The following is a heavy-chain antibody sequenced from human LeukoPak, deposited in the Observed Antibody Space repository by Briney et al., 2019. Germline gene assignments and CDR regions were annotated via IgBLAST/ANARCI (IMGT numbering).Heavy chain of an antibody. CDR1: GYTLTELS. CDR3: ATTCSSTSCWPYNWFDP. D-gene: IGHD2-2*01. V-gene: IGHV1-24*01. Sequence: ASVKVSCEVSGYTLTELSMHWVRQAPGKGLEWMGGFDPEDGETIYAQKFQGRVTMTEDTSTDTAYMELSSLRSEDTAVYYCATTCSSTSCWPYNWFDPWGQGTLVTVSS. J-gene: IGHJ5*02. CDR2: FDPEDGET.